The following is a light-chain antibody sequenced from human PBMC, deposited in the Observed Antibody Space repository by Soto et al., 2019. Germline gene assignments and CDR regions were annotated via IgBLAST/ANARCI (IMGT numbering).Light chain of an antibody. CDR2: DSN. Sequence: QSVLTQPPSVSAAPGQKVTISCSGSSSNIGESFVSWYQQLPGTAPKLLIYDSNKRPSGIPDRVSGSQSGTSATLAITGLQTGDDADYYCGTWDSGLSSGIFGGGTKLTVL. CDR1: SSNIGESF. CDR3: GTWDSGLSSGI. J-gene: IGLJ2*01. V-gene: IGLV1-51*01.